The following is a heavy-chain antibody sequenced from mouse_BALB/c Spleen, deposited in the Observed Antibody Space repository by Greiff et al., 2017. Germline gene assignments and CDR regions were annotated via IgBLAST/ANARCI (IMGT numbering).Heavy chain of an antibody. J-gene: IGHJ3*01. D-gene: IGHD2-3*01. V-gene: IGHV5-6*01. CDR2: ISSGGSYT. Sequence: DVHLVESGGDLVKPGGSLKLSCAASGFTFSSYGMSWVRQTPDKRLEWVATISSGGSYTYYPDSVKGRFTISRDNAKNTLYLQMSSLKSEDTAMYYCASDGYFFAYWGQGTLVTVSA. CDR1: GFTFSSYG. CDR3: ASDGYFFAY.